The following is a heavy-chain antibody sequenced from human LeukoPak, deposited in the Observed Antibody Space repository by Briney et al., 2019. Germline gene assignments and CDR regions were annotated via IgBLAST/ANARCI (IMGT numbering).Heavy chain of an antibody. V-gene: IGHV4-59*01. J-gene: IGHJ5*02. Sequence: SETLSLTCIVSGGSISSYYWSWIRQPPGKGLEWIGHIYYSGSTNYNPSLKSRVTISVDTSKNQFSLKLSSVTAADTAVYYCARDLGGDSGSYGFNWFDPWGQGTLVTVSS. D-gene: IGHD1-26*01. CDR3: ARDLGGDSGSYGFNWFDP. CDR2: IYYSGST. CDR1: GGSISSYY.